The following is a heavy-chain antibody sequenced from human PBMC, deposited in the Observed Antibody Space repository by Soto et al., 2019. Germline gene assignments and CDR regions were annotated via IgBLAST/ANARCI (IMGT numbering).Heavy chain of an antibody. CDR1: GGSISSYY. Sequence: SETLSLTCTVSGGSISSYYWSWIRQPPGKGLEWIGEINHSGSTNYNPPLRSRVTISVDTSKNQFSLKLSSVTAADTAVYYCARQGYSGYDHRGAFDIWGQGTKVTVS. CDR2: INHSGST. V-gene: IGHV4-59*08. CDR3: ARQGYSGYDHRGAFDI. D-gene: IGHD5-12*01. J-gene: IGHJ3*02.